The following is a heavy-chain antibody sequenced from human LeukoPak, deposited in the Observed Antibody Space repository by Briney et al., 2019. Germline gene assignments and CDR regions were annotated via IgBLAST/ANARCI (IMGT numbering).Heavy chain of an antibody. CDR1: GFTFNSYA. CDR3: ASFYEKY. CDR2: ISGSDGRT. Sequence: GGSLRLSCAASGFTFNSYAMNWVRQAPGKGVEWVSAISGSDGRTSYTGSVTGRLTVSKNNSKNQLYLQMTSLTAEDTAVYYCASFYEKYWGRGPLVTVSS. J-gene: IGHJ4*02. V-gene: IGHV3-23*01. D-gene: IGHD2/OR15-2a*01.